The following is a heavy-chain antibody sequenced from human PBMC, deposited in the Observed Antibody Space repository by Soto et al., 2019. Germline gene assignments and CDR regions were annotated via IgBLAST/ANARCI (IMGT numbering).Heavy chain of an antibody. CDR3: ARVLGGYDSWYYGMDV. J-gene: IGHJ6*02. Sequence: QVQLVQSGAEVKKPGASVKVSCKASGYTFTSYGISWVRQAPGQGLEWMGWISAYNGNTIYAQKLQGRVTMTTDPSTSTAYMELRSLRADDTAVYYCARVLGGYDSWYYGMDVWGQGTTVTVSS. D-gene: IGHD5-12*01. V-gene: IGHV1-18*01. CDR1: GYTFTSYG. CDR2: ISAYNGNT.